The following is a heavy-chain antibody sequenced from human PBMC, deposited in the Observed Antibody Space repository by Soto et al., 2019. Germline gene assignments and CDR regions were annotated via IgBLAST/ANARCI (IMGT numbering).Heavy chain of an antibody. V-gene: IGHV1-69*13. CDR1: GGTFSSYA. CDR3: ARVGYDFWSGYYFEYYYYGMDV. J-gene: IGHJ6*02. D-gene: IGHD3-3*01. Sequence: ASVKVSCKASGGTFSSYAISWVRQAPGQGLEWMGGIIPIFGTANYAQKFQGRVTITADESTSTAYMELSSLRSEDTAVYYCARVGYDFWSGYYFEYYYYGMDVWGQGTTVTVSS. CDR2: IIPIFGTA.